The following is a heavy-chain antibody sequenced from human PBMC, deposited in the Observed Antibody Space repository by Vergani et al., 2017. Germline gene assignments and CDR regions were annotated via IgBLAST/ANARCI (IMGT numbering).Heavy chain of an antibody. Sequence: QVQLVQSGAEVKKPGSSVKVSCKASGGTFSSYAISWVRQAPGQGLEWMGRIIPILGIANYAQKFQGRVTITADKSTSTAYMELSSLRSEDTAVYYCARDWDDYGDYVLGNWGQGTRVTVSS. CDR2: IIPILGIA. D-gene: IGHD4-17*01. V-gene: IGHV1-69*04. J-gene: IGHJ4*02. CDR3: ARDWDDYGDYVLGN. CDR1: GGTFSSYA.